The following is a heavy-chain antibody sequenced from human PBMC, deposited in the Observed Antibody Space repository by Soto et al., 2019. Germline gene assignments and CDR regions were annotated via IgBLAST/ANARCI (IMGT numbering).Heavy chain of an antibody. CDR2: ISGSGGST. V-gene: IGHV3-23*01. J-gene: IGHJ4*02. D-gene: IGHD5-12*01. CDR1: GFTFSSYA. Sequence: EVQLLESGGGLVQPGGSLRLSCAASGFTFSSYAMSWVRQAPGKGLEWGSGISGSGGSTHYADSVKGRFTISRDNSNITLNLQMISLRAEATAVYYCAKDRGRGYDSWGQGTLVTVSS. CDR3: AKDRGRGYDS.